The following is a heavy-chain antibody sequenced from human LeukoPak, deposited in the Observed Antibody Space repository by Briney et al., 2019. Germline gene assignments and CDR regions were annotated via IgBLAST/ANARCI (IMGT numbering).Heavy chain of an antibody. V-gene: IGHV4-39*01. CDR2: IYYSGST. CDR1: GGSISSSSYY. CDR3: ARSGDYIKEGFDY. J-gene: IGHJ4*02. D-gene: IGHD3-22*01. Sequence: SETLSLTCTVSGGSISSSSYYWGWIRQPPGKGLEWIGSIYYSGSTYYNPSLKSRVTISVDTSKNQFSLKLSSVTAADRALYYCARSGDYIKEGFDYWGQGTQVTVSS.